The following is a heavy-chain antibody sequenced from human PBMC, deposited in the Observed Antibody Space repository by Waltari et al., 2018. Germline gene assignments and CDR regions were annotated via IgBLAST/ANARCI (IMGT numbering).Heavy chain of an antibody. Sequence: EVQLVASGGGLVKPGGSLRLPCAASGFSFCIYPLSWVRQAPGKGLEWVAFISVNSEYIFYADSVRGRFTISRDNAKNSLYLQMNSLTAEDTAVYYCASLASIWGQGTLVTVSS. CDR2: ISVNSEYI. CDR3: ASLASI. D-gene: IGHD3-3*02. J-gene: IGHJ4*02. V-gene: IGHV3-21*02. CDR1: GFSFCIYP.